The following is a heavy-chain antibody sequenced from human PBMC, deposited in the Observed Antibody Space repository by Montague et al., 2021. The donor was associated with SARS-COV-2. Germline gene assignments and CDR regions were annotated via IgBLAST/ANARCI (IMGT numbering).Heavy chain of an antibody. CDR2: INTDGSQK. CDR1: GFTFSTFW. J-gene: IGHJ4*02. Sequence: SLRLSCAASGFTFSTFWMTWFRQAPGKELEWVANINTDGSQKSYLDSVKGRFIISRDNTKDSVYLEMSSLRAEDTAVYYFARDDSTIAIGYVQSHWGQGTLVTVSS. V-gene: IGHV3-7*03. CDR3: ARDDSTIAIGYVQSH. D-gene: IGHD3-22*01.